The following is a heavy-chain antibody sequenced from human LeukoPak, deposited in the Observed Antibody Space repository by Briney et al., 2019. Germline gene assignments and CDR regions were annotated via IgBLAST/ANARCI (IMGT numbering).Heavy chain of an antibody. CDR1: GGSISSGSYY. CDR3: ARDSRSLYDFWSGYYNSWFDP. D-gene: IGHD3-3*01. Sequence: SQTLSLTCTVSGGSISSGSYYWSWIRQPAGKGLEWIGRIYTSGSTNYNPSLKSRVTISVDTPKNQFSLELSSVTAADTAVYYCARDSRSLYDFWSGYYNSWFDPWGQGTLVTVSS. V-gene: IGHV4-61*02. CDR2: IYTSGST. J-gene: IGHJ5*02.